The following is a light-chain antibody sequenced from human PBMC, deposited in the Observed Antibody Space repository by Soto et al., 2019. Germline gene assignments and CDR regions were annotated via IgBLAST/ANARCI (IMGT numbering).Light chain of an antibody. V-gene: IGLV2-14*03. Sequence: QSVLTQPASVSGSPGQSITISCTGTSSDVGGYNFVSWYQQHPGKVPKLLLYEVTSRPSGVSNRFSGSKSGNTASLTISGLQAEDAADYYFNSSTPSSTLVFGTGTKLTVL. CDR3: NSSTPSSTLV. CDR2: EVT. CDR1: SSDVGGYNF. J-gene: IGLJ1*01.